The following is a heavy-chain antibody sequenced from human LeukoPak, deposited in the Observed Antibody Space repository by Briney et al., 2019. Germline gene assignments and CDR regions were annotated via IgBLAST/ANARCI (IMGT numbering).Heavy chain of an antibody. CDR2: ISSSGSTI. CDR1: GFVYSDYY. CDR3: ARGLLRVRVAGNWFDP. J-gene: IGHJ5*02. V-gene: IGHV3-11*01. Sequence: GGSLRLSCGASGFVYSDYYMSWTRQAPGKGLEWVLYISSSGSTIYYADSVKGRFTSSRDNAKNSLYLQMNSLRAEDTAVYYCARGLLRVRVAGNWFDPWGQGTLVTVSS. D-gene: IGHD2-15*01.